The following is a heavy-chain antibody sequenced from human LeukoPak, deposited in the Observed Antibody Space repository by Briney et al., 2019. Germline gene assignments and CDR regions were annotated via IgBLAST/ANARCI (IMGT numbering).Heavy chain of an antibody. CDR2: IRNDGAKT. CDR3: AKDGVILAPGVYWYMDV. CDR1: TFTFSDYG. J-gene: IGHJ6*03. D-gene: IGHD3-16*02. V-gene: IGHV3-30*02. Sequence: GGSLRLSCVGSTFTFSDYGMHWVRQAPGKGLEWVAFIRNDGAKTYYADSAKGRFTISRDNSRNTLYLQMNSLTAEDTAVFYCAKDGVILAPGVYWYMDVWARGTTVTVSS.